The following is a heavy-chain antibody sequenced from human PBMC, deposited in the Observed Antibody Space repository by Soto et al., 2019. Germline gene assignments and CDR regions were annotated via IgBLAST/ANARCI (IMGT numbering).Heavy chain of an antibody. Sequence: QLQLQESGPGLVKPSETLSLTCTVSGDSISSSIYYWGWIRQPPGKGLEWIGTIYYSGSTFYNPSLKSLVTTSVDTSKNRFSLRLSSETAADTAVYYSASQAAVGTRRGACYFDYWGQGTLVTVSS. CDR2: IYYSGST. J-gene: IGHJ4*02. CDR3: ASQAAVGTRRGACYFDY. CDR1: GDSISSSIYY. D-gene: IGHD6-13*01. V-gene: IGHV4-39*02.